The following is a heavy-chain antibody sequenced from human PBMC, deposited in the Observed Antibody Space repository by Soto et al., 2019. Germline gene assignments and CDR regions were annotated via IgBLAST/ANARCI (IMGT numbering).Heavy chain of an antibody. Sequence: HXDSLKISRKGSGYSFTSYWIGWVRQMPGKGLEWMGIIYPSDSDTRYSPSFQGQVTISADKSINTAYLQWSSLRASDTAVYYCARASVVGVFSRWGQGSLVTVSS. CDR3: ARASVVGVFSR. J-gene: IGHJ4*02. D-gene: IGHD2-15*01. CDR2: IYPSDSDT. V-gene: IGHV5-51*01. CDR1: GYSFTSYW.